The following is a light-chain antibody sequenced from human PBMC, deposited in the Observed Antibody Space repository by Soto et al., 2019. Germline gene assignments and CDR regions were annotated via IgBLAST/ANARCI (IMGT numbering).Light chain of an antibody. CDR1: QNINSK. V-gene: IGKV1-5*01. J-gene: IGKJ1*01. CDR2: DAY. Sequence: DIQMTQSPSTLSASVGDRVAITCRASQNINSKLAWYQKKPGKAPKLLISDAYSLESGVPSRFSGSGSGTEFTLTIGGLQPDDFATYYCQQYNSYSGTFGQGTKVEIK. CDR3: QQYNSYSGT.